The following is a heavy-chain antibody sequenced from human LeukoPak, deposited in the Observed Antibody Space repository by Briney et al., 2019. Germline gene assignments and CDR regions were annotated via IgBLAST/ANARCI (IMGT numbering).Heavy chain of an antibody. Sequence: SETLSLTCTVSGGSISSSSYYWGWIRQPPGKGLEWIGSIYYSGSTYYNPSLKSRVTISVDTSKNQFSLKLSSVTAADTAVYYCARSSDVYYYHYYMDVWGKGTTVTVSS. CDR1: GGSISSSSYY. V-gene: IGHV4-39*01. CDR2: IYYSGST. CDR3: ARSSDVYYYHYYMDV. J-gene: IGHJ6*03. D-gene: IGHD3-22*01.